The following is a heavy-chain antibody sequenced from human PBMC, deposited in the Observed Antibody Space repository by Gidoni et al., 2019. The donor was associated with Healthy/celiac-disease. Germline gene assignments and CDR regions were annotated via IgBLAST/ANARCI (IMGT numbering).Heavy chain of an antibody. CDR2: ISGSGGST. CDR3: ALVATVTKNPGGAGAFDI. CDR1: GFTFSSYA. V-gene: IGHV3-23*01. D-gene: IGHD4-17*01. Sequence: EVQLLESGGGLVQPGGSLRLSCAASGFTFSSYAMSWVRQAPGKGLEWVSAISGSGGSTYYADSVKGRFTISRDNSKNTLYLQMNSLRAEDTAVYYCALVATVTKNPGGAGAFDIWGQGTMVTVSS. J-gene: IGHJ3*02.